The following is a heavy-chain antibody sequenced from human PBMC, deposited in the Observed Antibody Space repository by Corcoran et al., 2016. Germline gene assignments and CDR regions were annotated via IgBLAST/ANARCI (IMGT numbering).Heavy chain of an antibody. J-gene: IGHJ4*02. CDR2: IYYSGST. CDR3: ARGPSVPAAGDY. CDR1: GGSISSSSYY. Sequence: QLQLQESGPGLVKPSETLSLTCTVSGGSISSSSYYWGWIRQPPGKGLEWIGSIYYSGSTYYNPSLKSRVTISVDTSKNQFSLKLSSVTAADTAGYDCARGPSVPAAGDYWGQGTLVTVSS. V-gene: IGHV4-39*07. D-gene: IGHD2-2*01.